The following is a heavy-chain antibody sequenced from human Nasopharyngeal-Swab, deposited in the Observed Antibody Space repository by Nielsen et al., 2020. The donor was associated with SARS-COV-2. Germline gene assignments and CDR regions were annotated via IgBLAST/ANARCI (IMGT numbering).Heavy chain of an antibody. J-gene: IGHJ5*02. CDR1: GFTFGDYA. D-gene: IGHD3-22*01. CDR3: TRDLFSNDYYDAKWFDP. V-gene: IGHV3-49*03. Sequence: GGSLRLSCKASGFTFGDYAMSWFRQAPGKGLEWVGFIRSKYYGGTPEYAASVKGRLTISRGDSKSVAYLQMNSLKTEDTAVYYCTRDLFSNDYYDAKWFDPWGQGTLVTVSS. CDR2: IRSKYYGGTP.